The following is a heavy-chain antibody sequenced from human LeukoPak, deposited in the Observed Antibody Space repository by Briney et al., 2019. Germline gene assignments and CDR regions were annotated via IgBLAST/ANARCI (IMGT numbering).Heavy chain of an antibody. Sequence: SQTLSLTYAISGDSVSIAAWNWIGQSPSRGGEWLGRTYYSSKCYNYYAVSVKSRITINPHTSKNQFSLQLNSVTPEDTAVYYCARGGIGYCTSSSRYFDYWGQGTLVTVSS. J-gene: IGHJ4*02. V-gene: IGHV6-1*01. D-gene: IGHD2-2*01. CDR2: TYYSSKCYN. CDR1: GDSVSIAA. CDR3: ARGGIGYCTSSSRYFDY.